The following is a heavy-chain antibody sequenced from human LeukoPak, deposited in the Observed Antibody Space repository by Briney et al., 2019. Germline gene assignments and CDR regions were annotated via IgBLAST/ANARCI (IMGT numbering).Heavy chain of an antibody. CDR1: GWTFSRYC. V-gene: IGHV3-30*18. CDR2: ISYDGSNK. CDR3: AKDFGGHRIVGATDY. J-gene: IGHJ4*02. Sequence: PRGSLRLSCEASGWTFSRYCMHWVRQARGRGGEGVAVISYDGSNKYYSDSVEGGLTISRDNSKNTLYLQMNRMRAEDKAVYYSAKDFGGHRIVGATDYWGQGTLVTVSS. D-gene: IGHD1-26*01.